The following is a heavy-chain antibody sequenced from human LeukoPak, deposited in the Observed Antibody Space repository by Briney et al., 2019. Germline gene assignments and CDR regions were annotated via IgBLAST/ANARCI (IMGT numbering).Heavy chain of an antibody. CDR1: GFTVSSND. V-gene: IGHV3-53*01. J-gene: IGHJ4*02. CDR3: AIYDSRGYYNY. Sequence: GGSLRLSCAASGFTVSSNDMSWVRQAPGKGLEWVSVIYSGGRTFYADSVKGRFTISRDNSKNTLYLQMNSLRAEDTAVYYCAIYDSRGYYNYWGQGTLVTVSS. CDR2: IYSGGRT. D-gene: IGHD3-22*01.